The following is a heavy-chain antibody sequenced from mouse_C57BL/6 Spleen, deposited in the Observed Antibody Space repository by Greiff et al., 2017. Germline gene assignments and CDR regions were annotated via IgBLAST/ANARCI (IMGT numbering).Heavy chain of an antibody. CDR1: GYSITSDY. D-gene: IGHD2-1*01. Sequence: EVKVVESGPGLAKPSQTLSLTCSVTGYSITSDYWNWIRKFPGNKLEYMGYISYSGSTYYNPSLKSRISITRDTSKNQYYLQLNSVTTEDTATYYGALNYGNYPAWFAYWGQGTLVTVSA. CDR2: ISYSGST. V-gene: IGHV3-8*01. J-gene: IGHJ3*01. CDR3: ALNYGNYPAWFAY.